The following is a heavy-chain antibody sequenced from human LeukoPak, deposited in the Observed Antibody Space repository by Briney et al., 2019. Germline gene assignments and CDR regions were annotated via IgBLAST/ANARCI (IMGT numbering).Heavy chain of an antibody. CDR3: AGDLRPSTSSFYRDF. D-gene: IGHD2/OR15-2a*01. CDR1: GFTFSSYW. CDR2: IKQDGSEK. J-gene: IGHJ4*02. V-gene: IGHV3-7*01. Sequence: GSLRLSCAASGFTFSSYWMSWVRHVSGKGLEWLATIKQDGSEKFYVASVEGRFTISRDNAENSLYLQMNSLRAEDTAIYYCAGDLRPSTSSFYRDFWGRGTLVTVSS.